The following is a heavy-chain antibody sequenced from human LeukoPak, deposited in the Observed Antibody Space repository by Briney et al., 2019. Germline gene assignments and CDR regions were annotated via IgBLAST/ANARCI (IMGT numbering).Heavy chain of an antibody. CDR2: ISGSSGII. D-gene: IGHD2-15*01. V-gene: IGHV3-48*01. Sequence: GGSLRLSCAASGFTFNTYTMNWVRQAPGKGLEWVSYISGSSGIIDYADSVRGRFTISRDNAKNSLYLQMNSLRAEDAAVYYCAQQVGYCSSGNCYFTYWGQGTLVTVSS. CDR3: AQQVGYCSSGNCYFTY. J-gene: IGHJ1*01. CDR1: GFTFNTYT.